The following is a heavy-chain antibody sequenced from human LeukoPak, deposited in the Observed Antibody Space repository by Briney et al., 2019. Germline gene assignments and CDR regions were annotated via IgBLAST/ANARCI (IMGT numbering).Heavy chain of an antibody. CDR1: GFTFSSYE. CDR2: IYYSGST. D-gene: IGHD2-8*01. CDR3: ARCYIRTGYMDV. Sequence: GSLRLSCAASGFTFSSYEMNWVRQAPGKGLEWIGSIYYSGSTYYNPSLKSRVTISVDTSKNQFSLKLSSATAADTAVYYCARCYIRTGYMDVWGKGTTVTISS. V-gene: IGHV4-59*05. J-gene: IGHJ6*03.